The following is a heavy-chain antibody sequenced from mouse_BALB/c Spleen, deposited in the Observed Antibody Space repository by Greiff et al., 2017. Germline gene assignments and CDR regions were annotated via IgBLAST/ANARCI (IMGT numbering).Heavy chain of an antibody. D-gene: IGHD2-4*01. CDR3: ASYDYDWFAY. CDR1: GFTFSSYA. J-gene: IGHJ3*01. V-gene: IGHV5-6-5*01. CDR2: ISSGGST. Sequence: EVKLMESGGGLVKPGGSLKLSCAASGFTFSSYAMSWVRQTPEKRLEWVASISSGGSTYYPDSVKGRFTISRDNARNILYLQMSSLRSEDTAMYYCASYDYDWFAYWGQGTLVTVSA.